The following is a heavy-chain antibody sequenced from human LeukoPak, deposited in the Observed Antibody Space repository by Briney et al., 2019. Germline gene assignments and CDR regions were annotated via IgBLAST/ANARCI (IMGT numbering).Heavy chain of an antibody. V-gene: IGHV3-43*02. J-gene: IGHJ4*02. CDR2: ISGDGDST. Sequence: GGSLSLSCAASGFTIDDYAMHWVRQAPGHGLEWVSLISGDGDSTYYADSVKGRFTSSRYNSKNSLYLQMNSLKTEDTALYYCAKEGSSDYWGQGTLVTVSS. D-gene: IGHD6-13*01. CDR1: GFTIDDYA. CDR3: AKEGSSDY.